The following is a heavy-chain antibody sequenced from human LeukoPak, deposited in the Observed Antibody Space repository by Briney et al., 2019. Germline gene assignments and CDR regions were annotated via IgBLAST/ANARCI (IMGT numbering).Heavy chain of an antibody. CDR2: ISGSGGST. CDR3: TNGGNSDAFDI. Sequence: GGSLRLSCAASGFTFSSYAMSWVRQAPGKGLEWVSAISGSGGSTHYAESVKGRFTISRDNSKNTLYLQMNSLRAEDTAVYYCTNGGNSDAFDIWGQGTMVTVSS. D-gene: IGHD4-23*01. CDR1: GFTFSSYA. J-gene: IGHJ3*02. V-gene: IGHV3-23*01.